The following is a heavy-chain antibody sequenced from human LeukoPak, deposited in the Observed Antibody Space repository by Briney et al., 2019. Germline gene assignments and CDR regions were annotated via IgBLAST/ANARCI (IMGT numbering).Heavy chain of an antibody. Sequence: SETLSLTCAVYGGSFSGYYWSWIRQPPGKGLEWIGEINHSGSTNYNPSLKSRVTISVDTSKNQFSLKLSSVTAADTAVYYCARGIRNWGQGTLVTVS. CDR3: ARGIRN. CDR2: INHSGST. J-gene: IGHJ4*02. V-gene: IGHV4-34*01. CDR1: GGSFSGYY. D-gene: IGHD3-3*02.